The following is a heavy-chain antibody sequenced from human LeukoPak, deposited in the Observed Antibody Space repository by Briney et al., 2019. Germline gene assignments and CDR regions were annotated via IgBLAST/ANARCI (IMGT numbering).Heavy chain of an antibody. J-gene: IGHJ6*02. CDR1: GGSISSYY. Sequence: SETLSLTCTVSGGSISSYYWSWIRQPPGKGLEWIGYIYYSGSTNYNPSLKSRVTISVDTSKKQFSLKLSSVTAADAAVYYCARVEARHGNGMDVWGQGTTVTVSS. V-gene: IGHV4-59*01. D-gene: IGHD6-6*01. CDR2: IYYSGST. CDR3: ARVEARHGNGMDV.